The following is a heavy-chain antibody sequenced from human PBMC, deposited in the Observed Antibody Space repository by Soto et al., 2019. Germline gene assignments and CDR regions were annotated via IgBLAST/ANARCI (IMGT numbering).Heavy chain of an antibody. CDR2: IFPIFGTA. Sequence: QVQLVQSGAEVKKPGSSVKVSCKASGGTFSSYAITWVRQAPGQGLEWMGGIFPIFGTANYAQKFQARVTIIANESTSTAYMELSSLRSEDTAVYYWARDRGPSSGYYPYWFDPWGQGTLVTVSS. D-gene: IGHD3-22*01. J-gene: IGHJ5*02. CDR1: GGTFSSYA. V-gene: IGHV1-69*12. CDR3: ARDRGPSSGYYPYWFDP.